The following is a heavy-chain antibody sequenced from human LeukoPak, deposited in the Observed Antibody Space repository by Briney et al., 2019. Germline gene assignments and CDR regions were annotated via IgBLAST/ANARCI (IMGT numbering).Heavy chain of an antibody. V-gene: IGHV3-74*03. Sequence: PGGSLRLSCAASGFTLSTDWTHWVRHAPGKGLVWVSRISSDGTNTLYADSVKGRFTISRDNARNTLHLQMNSLRADDTAVYYCVVGGGIYWGQGTLVTVS. CDR1: GFTLSTDW. J-gene: IGHJ4*02. CDR3: VVGGGIY. CDR2: ISSDGTNT. D-gene: IGHD1-26*01.